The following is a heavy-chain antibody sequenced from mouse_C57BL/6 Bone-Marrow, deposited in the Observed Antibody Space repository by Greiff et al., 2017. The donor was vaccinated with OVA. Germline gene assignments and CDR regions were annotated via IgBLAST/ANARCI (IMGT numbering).Heavy chain of an antibody. Sequence: QVHVKQPGAELVRPGTSVKLSCKASGYTFTSYWMHWVKQRPGQGLEWIGVIDPSDSYTNYNQKFKGKATLTVDTSSSTAYMQLSSLTSEDSAVYYCARDYWGQGTTLTVSS. CDR3: ARDY. J-gene: IGHJ2*01. CDR2: IDPSDSYT. V-gene: IGHV1-59*01. CDR1: GYTFTSYW.